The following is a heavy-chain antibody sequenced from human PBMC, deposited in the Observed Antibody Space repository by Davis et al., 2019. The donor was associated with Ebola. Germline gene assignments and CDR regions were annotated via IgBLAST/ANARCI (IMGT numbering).Heavy chain of an antibody. D-gene: IGHD3-22*01. Sequence: SETLSLTCAVYGGSFSGYFWSWIRQPPGKGLEWIGEINHSGSTNCKSSLKSRVTISIDTSKNQFSLKLSSVTAADTAVYYCARGGDDSSGYSNDYWGQGTLVTVSS. V-gene: IGHV4-34*01. CDR2: INHSGST. CDR3: ARGGDDSSGYSNDY. CDR1: GGSFSGYF. J-gene: IGHJ4*02.